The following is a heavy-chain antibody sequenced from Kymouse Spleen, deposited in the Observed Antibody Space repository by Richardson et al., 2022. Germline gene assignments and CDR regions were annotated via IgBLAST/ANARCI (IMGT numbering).Heavy chain of an antibody. CDR1: GFTFSSYS. CDR2: ISSSSSTI. CDR3: ARDRAYNWNDGDFDY. Sequence: EVQLVESGGGLVQPGGSLRLSCAASGFTFSSYSMNWVRQAPGKGLEWVSYISSSSSTIYYADSVKGRFTISRDNAKNSLYLQMNSLRDEDTAVYYCARDRAYNWNDGDFDYWGQGTLVTVSS. D-gene: IGHD1-1*01. V-gene: IGHV3-48*02. J-gene: IGHJ4*02.